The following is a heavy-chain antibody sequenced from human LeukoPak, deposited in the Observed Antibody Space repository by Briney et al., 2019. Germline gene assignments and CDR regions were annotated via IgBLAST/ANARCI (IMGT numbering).Heavy chain of an antibody. Sequence: SETLSLTCTVSGGSINSYYWSWIRQPPGKGLEWIGYIYYSGNTNYNPSLKSRVTISVDTSKNQFSLKLTFVTTADTAAYYCTRDDGGFDSWGQGTLVTVSS. CDR3: TRDDGGFDS. CDR2: IYYSGNT. J-gene: IGHJ4*02. CDR1: GGSINSYY. V-gene: IGHV4-59*01. D-gene: IGHD3-16*01.